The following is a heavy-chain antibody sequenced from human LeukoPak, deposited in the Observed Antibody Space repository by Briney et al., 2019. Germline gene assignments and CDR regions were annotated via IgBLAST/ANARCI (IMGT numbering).Heavy chain of an antibody. V-gene: IGHV1-46*01. CDR2: MNPSGGNT. J-gene: IGHJ4*02. CDR3: ARDVEGGEMATIGYFDY. CDR1: GDTFSSYY. D-gene: IGHD5-24*01. Sequence: ASVKVSCKASGDTFSSYYVHWVRQAPGQGLEWMGIMNPSGGNTSYAQKFQGRVTMTRDMSTSTVYMELSSLRSEDTAVYYCARDVEGGEMATIGYFDYWGQGTLVTVSS.